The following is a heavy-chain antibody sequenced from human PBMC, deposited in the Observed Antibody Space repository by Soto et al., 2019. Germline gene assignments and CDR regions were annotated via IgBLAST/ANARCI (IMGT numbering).Heavy chain of an antibody. D-gene: IGHD3-22*01. CDR1: GFTFSSYG. Sequence: PGGSLRLSCAASGFTFSSYGMHWVRQAPGKGLEWVAVISYSGGNKYYADSVKGRFTISRDNSKNTLYLQMNSLRAEDTAVYYCAKAINTMIVVVTNFDYWGQGTLVTVSS. V-gene: IGHV3-30*18. J-gene: IGHJ4*02. CDR2: ISYSGGNK. CDR3: AKAINTMIVVVTNFDY.